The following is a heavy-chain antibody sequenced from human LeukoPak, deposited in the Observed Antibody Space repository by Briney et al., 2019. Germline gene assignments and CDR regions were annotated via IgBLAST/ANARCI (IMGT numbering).Heavy chain of an antibody. J-gene: IGHJ3*02. V-gene: IGHV4-59*12. CDR1: GGSISSYY. Sequence: PSETLSLTCTVSGGSISSYYWSWIRQPPGKGLEWIGYIYYSGSTNYNPSLKSRVTISVDTSKNQFSLKLSSVTAADTAVYYCARGLPSAFDIWGQGTMVTVSS. CDR3: ARGLPSAFDI. D-gene: IGHD3-16*01. CDR2: IYYSGST.